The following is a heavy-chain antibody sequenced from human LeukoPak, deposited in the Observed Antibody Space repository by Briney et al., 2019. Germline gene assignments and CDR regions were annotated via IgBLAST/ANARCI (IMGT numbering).Heavy chain of an antibody. D-gene: IGHD4-23*01. Sequence: SVKVSCKASGGTFSSYAISWVRQAPGQGLEWMGRIIPILGIANYAQKFQGRVTITADKSTSTAYMELSSLRSEDTAVYYCASSTVVKSGWFDPWGQGTLVTVS. CDR1: GGTFSSYA. CDR2: IIPILGIA. J-gene: IGHJ5*02. V-gene: IGHV1-69*04. CDR3: ASSTVVKSGWFDP.